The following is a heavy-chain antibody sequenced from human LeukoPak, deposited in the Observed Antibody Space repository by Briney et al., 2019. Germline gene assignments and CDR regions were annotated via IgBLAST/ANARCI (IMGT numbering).Heavy chain of an antibody. Sequence: GGSLRLSCAASGFTFSSYAMSWVRQAPGKGLEWVSGISGSGGTTYYADSVKGRFTISRDNSKNTLYLQMNSLRAEDTAVYYCAKDGPHTSGSFDYWGQGTLVTVSS. CDR2: ISGSGGTT. CDR1: GFTFSSYA. D-gene: IGHD3-22*01. V-gene: IGHV3-23*01. J-gene: IGHJ4*02. CDR3: AKDGPHTSGSFDY.